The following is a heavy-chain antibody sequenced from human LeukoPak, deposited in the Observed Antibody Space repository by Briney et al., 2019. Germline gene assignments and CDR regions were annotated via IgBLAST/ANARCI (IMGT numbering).Heavy chain of an antibody. CDR1: GFTFSSYA. CDR2: ISGSGGST. D-gene: IGHD3-9*01. Sequence: PGGSLRLSCAASGFTFSSYAMSWVRQAPGKGLEWVSAISGSGGSTYYADSVKGRFTISRDNSKNTLYLQMNSLRAEDTAVYYCAKDSNDILTGYPPDAFDIWGQGTMVTVSS. CDR3: AKDSNDILTGYPPDAFDI. J-gene: IGHJ3*02. V-gene: IGHV3-23*01.